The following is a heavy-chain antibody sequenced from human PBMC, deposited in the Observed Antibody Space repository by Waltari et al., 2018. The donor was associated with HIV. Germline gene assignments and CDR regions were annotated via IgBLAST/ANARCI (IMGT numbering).Heavy chain of an antibody. CDR3: ARAGNTMRLVVHYAMDV. CDR1: GGNFNSYA. J-gene: IGHJ6*02. D-gene: IGHD3-22*01. CDR2: FGPMFGTA. V-gene: IGHV1-69*01. Sequence: QEQLVQSGAEVKKPGSSVKVSCKASGGNFNSYAISWVRQAPGQGLEWMEGFGPMFGTANYGQKFQGRVTINADEATSTAYMELSSRRSEDTAVYYCARAGNTMRLVVHYAMDVWGQGTTVTVS.